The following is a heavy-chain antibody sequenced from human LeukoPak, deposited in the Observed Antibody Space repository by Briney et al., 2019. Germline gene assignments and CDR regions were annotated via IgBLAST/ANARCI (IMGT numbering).Heavy chain of an antibody. Sequence: PSQTLSLTCTVSGGSISSGGYYWSWLRQHPGKGLEWIGYIYYSGSTYYNPSLKSRVTISVDTSKNQFSLKLSSVTAADTAVYYCAREDPEEHFDLWGRGTLVTVSS. V-gene: IGHV4-31*03. J-gene: IGHJ2*01. CDR2: IYYSGST. CDR3: AREDPEEHFDL. CDR1: GGSISSGGYY.